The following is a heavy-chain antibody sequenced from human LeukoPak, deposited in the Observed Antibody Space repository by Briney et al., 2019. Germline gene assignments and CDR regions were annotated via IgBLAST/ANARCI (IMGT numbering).Heavy chain of an antibody. Sequence: GGSLRLPCAASGFIFSSYGVHWVRQAPGKGLEWVAVIWNDGSNKYYADSVKGRFTISRDNSKNTLYMQMNSLRAEDTAVYHCARDPRSSSSYRFDYWGQGTLVTVTS. CDR1: GFIFSSYG. V-gene: IGHV3-33*01. D-gene: IGHD6-6*01. CDR3: ARDPRSSSSYRFDY. CDR2: IWNDGSNK. J-gene: IGHJ4*02.